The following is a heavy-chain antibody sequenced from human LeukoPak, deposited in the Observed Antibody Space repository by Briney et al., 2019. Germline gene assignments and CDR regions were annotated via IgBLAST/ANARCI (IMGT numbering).Heavy chain of an antibody. Sequence: ASVKVSCKTSGYTFTNYDITWVRQAPGQGLEWMGLISAYNGNTNYAQKLQGRVTMTTDTSTSTAYMELRSLRSDDTAVYYCAREVVGATENWFDPWGQGTLVTVSS. V-gene: IGHV1-18*01. J-gene: IGHJ5*02. CDR1: GYTFTNYD. D-gene: IGHD1-26*01. CDR2: ISAYNGNT. CDR3: AREVVGATENWFDP.